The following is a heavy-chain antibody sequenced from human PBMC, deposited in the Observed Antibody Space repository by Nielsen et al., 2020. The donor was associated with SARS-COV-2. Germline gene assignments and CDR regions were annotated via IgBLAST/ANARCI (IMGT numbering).Heavy chain of an antibody. V-gene: IGHV3-30*03. J-gene: IGHJ5*02. D-gene: IGHD6-13*01. CDR3: ARDHYSSSWYMWFDP. CDR1: GFTFSFYG. CDR2: ISYDGSNK. Sequence: GGSLRLSCAVSGFTFSFYGMHWVRQAPGKGLEWVAVISYDGSNKYYTDSVKGRFTISRDNSNNTLYLQMNSLRAEDTAVYYCARDHYSSSWYMWFDPWGQGTLVTVSS.